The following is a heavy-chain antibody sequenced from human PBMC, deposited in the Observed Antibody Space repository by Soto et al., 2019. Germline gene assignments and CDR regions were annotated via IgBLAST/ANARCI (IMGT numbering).Heavy chain of an antibody. V-gene: IGHV1-69*13. D-gene: IGHD5-12*01. Sequence: VKVSCKASGGTFSSYAISWVRQAPGQGLEWMGGIIPIFGTANYAQKFQGRVTITADESTSTAYMELSSLRSEDTAVYYCARDGSGYSGYDYWGQGTLVTVSS. CDR2: IIPIFGTA. J-gene: IGHJ4*02. CDR1: GGTFSSYA. CDR3: ARDGSGYSGYDY.